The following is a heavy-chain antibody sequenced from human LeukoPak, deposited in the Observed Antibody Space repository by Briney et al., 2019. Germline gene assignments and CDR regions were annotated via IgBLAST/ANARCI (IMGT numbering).Heavy chain of an antibody. V-gene: IGHV3-23*03. CDR1: GFSFSSYA. J-gene: IGHJ4*02. CDR2: IYSGGST. Sequence: GGSLRLSCAASGFSFSSYAMSWVRQAPGKGLEWVSVIYSGGSTYYADSVKGRFTISRDNSKNSLYLQMNSLRTEDTALYYCAKDGSSAAPLWGQGTLVTVSS. D-gene: IGHD6-25*01. CDR3: AKDGSSAAPL.